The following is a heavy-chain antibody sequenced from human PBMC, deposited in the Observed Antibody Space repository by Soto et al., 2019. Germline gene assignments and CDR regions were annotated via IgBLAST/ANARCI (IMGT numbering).Heavy chain of an antibody. CDR2: IYYSGST. J-gene: IGHJ5*02. CDR1: GGSISSSSYY. V-gene: IGHV4-39*07. Sequence: SETLSLTCTVSGGSISSSSYYWGWIRQPPGKGLEWIGSIYYSGSTYYNPSLKSRVTISVDTSKNQFSLRLTSVTAADTAVYYCARDPAPWGQGTLVTVSS. CDR3: ARDPAP.